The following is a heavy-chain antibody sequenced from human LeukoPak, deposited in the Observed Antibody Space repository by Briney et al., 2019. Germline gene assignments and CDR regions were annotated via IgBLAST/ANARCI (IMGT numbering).Heavy chain of an antibody. CDR1: GFTFSGSA. J-gene: IGHJ6*03. D-gene: IGHD3-10*01. CDR3: TRHGAAGDIVVRGQKYYYYMDV. Sequence: GGSLKLSCAASGFTFSGSAMHWVRQASGKGLEWVGRIRSKANSYATAYAASVKGRFTISRDDSKNTSYLQMNSLKTEDTAVYYCTRHGAAGDIVVRGQKYYYYMDVWGKGTTVTISS. CDR2: IRSKANSYAT. V-gene: IGHV3-73*01.